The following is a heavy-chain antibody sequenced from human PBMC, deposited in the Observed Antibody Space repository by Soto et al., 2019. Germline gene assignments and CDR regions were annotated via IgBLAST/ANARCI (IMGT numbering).Heavy chain of an antibody. CDR1: GFTFSTYG. V-gene: IGHV3-23*01. CDR2: ISGSGGST. D-gene: IGHD6-19*01. CDR3: AGGGVAGTPFDY. Sequence: GGSLRLSCAASGFTFSTYGMSWVRQAPGKGLEWVSGISGSGGSTYYADSVKGRFTISRDNSKNTLYLQMNSLRAEDTAVYYCAGGGVAGTPFDYWGQGTLVTVSS. J-gene: IGHJ4*02.